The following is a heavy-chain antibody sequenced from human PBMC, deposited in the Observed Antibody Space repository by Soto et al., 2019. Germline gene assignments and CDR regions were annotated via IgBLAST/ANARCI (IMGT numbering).Heavy chain of an antibody. V-gene: IGHV3-23*01. J-gene: IGHJ4*02. Sequence: GGSLRLSCAASGFTFSGSAMHWVRQAPGKGLEWVSAISGSGGSTYYADSVRGRFTISRDNSKNTLYLQLNSLRAEDTAVYYCATGGVAMAPSYFDYWGQGTLVTVSS. CDR3: ATGGVAMAPSYFDY. D-gene: IGHD2-2*01. CDR2: ISGSGGST. CDR1: GFTFSGSA.